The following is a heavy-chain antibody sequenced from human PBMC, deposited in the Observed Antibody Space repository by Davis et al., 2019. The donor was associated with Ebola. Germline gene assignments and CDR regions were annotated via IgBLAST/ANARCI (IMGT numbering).Heavy chain of an antibody. Sequence: GESLKISCKGSGYSFTNYWIGWVRQMPGKGLEWMGIIYTGDSDTRYSPSFRGQVTISADKSIKTAFLQWSSLKASDTAMYYCARMGKSYYDSLWDYWGQGTLVTVSS. CDR2: IYTGDSDT. D-gene: IGHD3-10*01. J-gene: IGHJ4*02. CDR1: GYSFTNYW. V-gene: IGHV5-51*01. CDR3: ARMGKSYYDSLWDY.